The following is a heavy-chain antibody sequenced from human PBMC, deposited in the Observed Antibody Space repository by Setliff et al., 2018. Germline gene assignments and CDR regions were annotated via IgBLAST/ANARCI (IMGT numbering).Heavy chain of an antibody. V-gene: IGHV4-61*02. D-gene: IGHD3-10*01. CDR1: GGSISSGSYY. J-gene: IGHJ3*02. CDR2: IYTSGNT. Sequence: SETLSLTCTVSGGSISSGSYYWNWIRQPAGKGLEWIGRIYTSGNTNYNPSLKSRVTISVDTSKNQFSLKLSSVTAADTAVYYCARVPHIWFGELVAFDDAFDIWGQGTMVTVSS. CDR3: ARVPHIWFGELVAFDDAFDI.